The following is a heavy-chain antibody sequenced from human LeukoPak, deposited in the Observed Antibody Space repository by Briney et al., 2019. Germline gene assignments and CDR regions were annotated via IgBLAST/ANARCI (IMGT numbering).Heavy chain of an antibody. V-gene: IGHV4-59*01. D-gene: IGHD5-18*01. CDR2: IYYSGST. CDR1: GGSISSYY. Sequence: SETLSLTCTVSGGSISSYYWSWIRQPPGKGLEWIGYIYYSGSTNYNPSLKSRVTISVDTSKNQFSLKLSSVTAAETAVYYCARGYSYYAFDIWGQGTMVTVSS. J-gene: IGHJ3*02. CDR3: ARGYSYYAFDI.